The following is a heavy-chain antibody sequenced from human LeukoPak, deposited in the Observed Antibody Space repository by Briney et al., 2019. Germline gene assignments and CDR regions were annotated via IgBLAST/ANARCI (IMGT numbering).Heavy chain of an antibody. CDR3: ARAEYNWNGFDY. Sequence: VASVKVSCKASGCTFTGYYTHWVRQAPGQGLEWMGWINPNSGGTNYAQKFQGRVTMTRDTSISTAYMELSRLRSDDTAVYYCARAEYNWNGFDYWGQGTLVTVSS. V-gene: IGHV1-2*02. CDR1: GCTFTGYY. D-gene: IGHD1-1*01. CDR2: INPNSGGT. J-gene: IGHJ4*02.